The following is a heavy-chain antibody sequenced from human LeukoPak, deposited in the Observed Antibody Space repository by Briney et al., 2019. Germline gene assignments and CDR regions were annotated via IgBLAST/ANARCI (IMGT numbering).Heavy chain of an antibody. CDR2: ISWNSGYI. D-gene: IGHD6-19*01. J-gene: IGHJ4*02. CDR3: AKDLYSSGWFFFDY. CDR1: GFTFDDYA. Sequence: GGSLRLSCAASGFTFDDYAMHWVRQVPGKGLEWVSGISWNSGYIGYADSVKGRFTISRDNAKNSLYLQMNSLRAEDTALYYCAKDLYSSGWFFFDYWGQGTLVTVSS. V-gene: IGHV3-9*01.